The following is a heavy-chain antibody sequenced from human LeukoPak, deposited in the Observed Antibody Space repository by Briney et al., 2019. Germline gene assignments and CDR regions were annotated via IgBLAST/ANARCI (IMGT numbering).Heavy chain of an antibody. CDR2: IYSGGST. CDR1: GLTVSSNY. Sequence: GGSLRLSCAASGLTVSSNYMSWVRQAPGKGLEWVSVIYSGGSTYYADSVKGRFTISRDNSKNTLYLQMNSLRAEDTAMYYCAREGYDSSGYFFDYWGQGTLVTVSS. V-gene: IGHV3-53*01. CDR3: AREGYDSSGYFFDY. J-gene: IGHJ4*02. D-gene: IGHD3-22*01.